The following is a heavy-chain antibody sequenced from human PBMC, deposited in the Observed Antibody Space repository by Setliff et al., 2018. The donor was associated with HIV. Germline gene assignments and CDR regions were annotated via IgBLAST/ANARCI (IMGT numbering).Heavy chain of an antibody. D-gene: IGHD3-22*01. Sequence: ASVKVSCKASGYTFTNFGISWLRQAPGQGPKGLGWISGCNGNTNYAEKFQGRLTLTTDTATSTAYPQISSLKAEDTAVYYCSRGSGGHISMIVVAFDYWGQGTLVTVSS. V-gene: IGHV1-18*01. CDR1: GYTFTNFG. J-gene: IGHJ4*02. CDR2: ISGCNGNT. CDR3: SRGSGGHISMIVVAFDY.